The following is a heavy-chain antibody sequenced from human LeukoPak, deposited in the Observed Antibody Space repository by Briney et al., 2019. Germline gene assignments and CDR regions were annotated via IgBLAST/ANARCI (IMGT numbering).Heavy chain of an antibody. CDR3: ARDPGVRWLVGFDY. CDR1: GFTFSSYG. Sequence: GGSLRLSCAAAGFTFSSYGMHWVRQAPGKGLEWGAVISYDGSNKYYADSVKGRFTISRDNSKNTLYLQMDSLRAEATAVYYCARDPGVRWLVGFDYWGQGTLVTVSS. J-gene: IGHJ4*02. D-gene: IGHD6-19*01. CDR2: ISYDGSNK. V-gene: IGHV3-30*03.